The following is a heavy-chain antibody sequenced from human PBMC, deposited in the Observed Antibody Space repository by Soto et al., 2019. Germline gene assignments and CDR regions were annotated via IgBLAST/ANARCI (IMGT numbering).Heavy chain of an antibody. CDR3: ARDGSRYDFWSGPYYFDY. J-gene: IGHJ4*02. D-gene: IGHD3-3*01. CDR2: IYYSGTT. CDR1: GGSIGTYY. V-gene: IGHV4-59*01. Sequence: SETLSLTFTISGGSIGTYYWSWIRQPPGKGLEWIGYIYYSGTTNYNPSLMSRVTMSVDTSKNQFSLKLSSVSAADTAVYYCARDGSRYDFWSGPYYFDYWGQGTLVTVSS.